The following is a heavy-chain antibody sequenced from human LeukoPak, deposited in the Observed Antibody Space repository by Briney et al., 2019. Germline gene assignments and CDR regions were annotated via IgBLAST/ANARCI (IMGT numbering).Heavy chain of an antibody. V-gene: IGHV2-5*02. CDR3: ARTSGSWEYMDV. Sequence: ESGPTLLKPTPTLTLTCTFSGFSLRTSGVGVGWIRQPPGKALEWLALIYWDDDKRYSPSLKSRLTITKDTSKNQVVLTMTNMDPVDTATYYCARTSGSWEYMDVWGKGTTVTVSS. CDR2: IYWDDDK. CDR1: GFSLRTSGVG. D-gene: IGHD6-19*01. J-gene: IGHJ6*03.